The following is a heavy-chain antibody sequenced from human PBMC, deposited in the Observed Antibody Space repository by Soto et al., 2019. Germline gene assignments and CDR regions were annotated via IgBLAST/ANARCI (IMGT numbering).Heavy chain of an antibody. CDR3: ARQEAAGTAHVDY. CDR1: GYSISSGYY. Sequence: PSETLSLTCAVSGYSISSGYYWGWIRQPPGKGLEWIGSIYHSGSTYYNPSLKSRVTISVDTSKNQFSLKLSSVTAADTAVYYCARQEAAGTAHVDYWGQGTLVTVSA. D-gene: IGHD6-13*01. J-gene: IGHJ4*02. V-gene: IGHV4-38-2*01. CDR2: IYHSGST.